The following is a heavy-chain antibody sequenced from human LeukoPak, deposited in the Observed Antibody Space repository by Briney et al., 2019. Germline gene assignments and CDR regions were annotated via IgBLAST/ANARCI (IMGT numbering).Heavy chain of an antibody. CDR2: ISGSGGST. Sequence: GGPLRLSCAASGFIFSNYAMSWVRQAPGKGLEWVSAISGSGGSTYYADSVKGRFAISRGNSKNTLYLQMNSLRAEDTAVYYCAKDISVIHPWFDPWGQGTLVTVSS. CDR1: GFIFSNYA. D-gene: IGHD2-21*01. V-gene: IGHV3-23*01. J-gene: IGHJ5*02. CDR3: AKDISVIHPWFDP.